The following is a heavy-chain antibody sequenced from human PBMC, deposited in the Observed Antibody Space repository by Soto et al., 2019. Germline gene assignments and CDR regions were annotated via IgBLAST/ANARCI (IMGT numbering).Heavy chain of an antibody. CDR1: GGSISSGGYY. D-gene: IGHD3-9*01. V-gene: IGHV4-31*03. CDR2: IYYSGST. Sequence: KPSETLSLTCTVSGGSISSGGYYWSCIRQHPGKGLEWIGYIYYSGSTYYNPSLKSRVTISVDTSKNQFSLKLSSVTAADTAVYYCARFGTQAFDFSWGQGTLVTVSS. J-gene: IGHJ5*02. CDR3: ARFGTQAFDFS.